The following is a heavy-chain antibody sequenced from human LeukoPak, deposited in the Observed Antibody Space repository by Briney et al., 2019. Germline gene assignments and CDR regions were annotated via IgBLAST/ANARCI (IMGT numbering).Heavy chain of an antibody. J-gene: IGHJ4*02. CDR1: GYTFTGYY. CDR2: INPNSGGT. V-gene: IGHV1-2*02. CDR3: ARGVGYYYDSSGYPLTGYFDY. D-gene: IGHD3-22*01. Sequence: ASVKVSCKASGYTFTGYYMHWVRQAPGQGLEWMGWINPNSGGTNYAQKFQGRVTMTRDTSISTAYMELSRLRSDDTAVYYCARGVGYYYDSSGYPLTGYFDYWGQGTLVTVSS.